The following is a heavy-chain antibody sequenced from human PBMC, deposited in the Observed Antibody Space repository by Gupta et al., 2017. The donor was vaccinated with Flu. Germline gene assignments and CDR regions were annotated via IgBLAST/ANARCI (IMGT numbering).Heavy chain of an antibody. CDR3: ARGYDDSSGTDWYFDL. J-gene: IGHJ2*01. CDR1: GFTFSSYG. CDR2: IWYDGSNK. Sequence: QVQLVESGGGVVQPGRSLRLSCAASGFTFSSYGMHWLRQAPGKGLEWVAVIWYDGSNKYYADSVKGRFTISRDNSKNTLYLQMNSRRAEDTAVYYCARGYDDSSGTDWYFDLWGRGTLVTVSS. V-gene: IGHV3-33*01. D-gene: IGHD3-22*01.